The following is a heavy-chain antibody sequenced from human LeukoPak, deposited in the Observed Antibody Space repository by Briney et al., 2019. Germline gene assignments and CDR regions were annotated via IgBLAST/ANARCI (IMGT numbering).Heavy chain of an antibody. V-gene: IGHV3-30-3*01. CDR3: ARGPTRGSWPGEADY. J-gene: IGHJ4*02. CDR1: GFTFSGYA. CDR2: ISYGGTNK. D-gene: IGHD7-27*01. Sequence: PGGLLRFTCAASGFTFSGYAMDRVRQAPGKGLEGVAVISYGGTNKYYADSVTGRFTISRDNSKNTLYLQMSSLTTEDTALYYCARGPTRGSWPGEADYWGQGTLVTVSS.